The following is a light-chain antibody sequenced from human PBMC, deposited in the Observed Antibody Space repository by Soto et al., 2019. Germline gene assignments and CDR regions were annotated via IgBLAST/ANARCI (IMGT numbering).Light chain of an antibody. CDR2: SAS. J-gene: IGKJ3*01. Sequence: EIVLTQSPGTLSLSPGERATLSCRASQSLSGGYLAWFQQKPGQTPRLLIYSASNRATGIPDRFSGSGSGTDFPLTIGRLEPEDFATYYCQKYNSAPLFTFGPGTKVDI. V-gene: IGKV3-20*01. CDR3: QKYNSAPLFT. CDR1: QSLSGGY.